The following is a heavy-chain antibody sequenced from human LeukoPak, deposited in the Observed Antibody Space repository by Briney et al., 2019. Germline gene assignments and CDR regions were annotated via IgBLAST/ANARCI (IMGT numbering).Heavy chain of an antibody. Sequence: PSETLSLTCTVSGGSISSSSYYWGWIRQPPGKGLEWIGYIYYSGSTNYNPSLKSRVTISVDTSKNQFSLKLSSVTAADTAVYYCARGYSGREPYNWFDPWGQGTLVTVSS. J-gene: IGHJ5*02. CDR1: GGSISSSSYY. CDR2: IYYSGST. V-gene: IGHV4-61*05. D-gene: IGHD5-12*01. CDR3: ARGYSGREPYNWFDP.